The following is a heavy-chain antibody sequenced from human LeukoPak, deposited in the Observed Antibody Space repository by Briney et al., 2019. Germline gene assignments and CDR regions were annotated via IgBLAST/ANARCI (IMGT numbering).Heavy chain of an antibody. Sequence: GGSLRLSCAASGFTLSSYSMSWVRQAPGKGLEWVSSISSSSYIYYADSVKGRFTISRDNAKNSLYLQMNSLRAEDTAVYYCARWDSRDYYYYMDVWGKGTTVTVSS. CDR1: GFTLSSYS. J-gene: IGHJ6*03. CDR3: ARWDSRDYYYYMDV. V-gene: IGHV3-21*01. D-gene: IGHD6-13*01. CDR2: ISSSSYI.